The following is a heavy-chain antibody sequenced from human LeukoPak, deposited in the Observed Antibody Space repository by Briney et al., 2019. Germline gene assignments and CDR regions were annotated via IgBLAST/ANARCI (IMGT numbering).Heavy chain of an antibody. CDR2: ISWNSGTI. Sequence: PGGSLRLSCAASGFTFNDYAMHWVRQAPGKGLEWVSGISWNSGTIVYADSVKGRFIISRDNAKNSLYLQMNSLRAEDTAVYYCAKAVVPVISQHYFDYWGQGTLVTVSS. CDR3: AKAVVPVISQHYFDY. J-gene: IGHJ4*02. V-gene: IGHV3-9*01. CDR1: GFTFNDYA. D-gene: IGHD3-22*01.